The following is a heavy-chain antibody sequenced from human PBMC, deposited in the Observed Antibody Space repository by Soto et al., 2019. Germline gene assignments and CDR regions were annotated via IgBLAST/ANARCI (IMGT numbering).Heavy chain of an antibody. CDR2: MHYGGST. J-gene: IGHJ5*02. D-gene: IGHD2-15*01. CDR3: ASALYCSGGSCSFDP. V-gene: IGHV4-31*03. Sequence: SETLSLTCTVSGVSISSGGDYWGWIRQHPGKGLDWIGYMHYGGSTYYNPSLMTRPTISMDSSKNHFSLELTSVTAADTAVYYCASALYCSGGSCSFDPWGQGTLVTVS. CDR1: GVSISSGGDY.